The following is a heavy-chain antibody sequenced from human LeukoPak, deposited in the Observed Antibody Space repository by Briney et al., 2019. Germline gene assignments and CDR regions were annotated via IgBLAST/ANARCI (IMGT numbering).Heavy chain of an antibody. Sequence: GASVKVSCKASGGTFSSYAISWVRQAPGQGLEWMGGIIPIFGTANYAQKFQGRVTITTDESTSTAYMELSSLRSEDTAVYYCARETTVAGKIDYWGQGTLVTVSS. CDR2: IIPIFGTA. J-gene: IGHJ4*02. D-gene: IGHD6-19*01. CDR3: ARETTVAGKIDY. V-gene: IGHV1-69*05. CDR1: GGTFSSYA.